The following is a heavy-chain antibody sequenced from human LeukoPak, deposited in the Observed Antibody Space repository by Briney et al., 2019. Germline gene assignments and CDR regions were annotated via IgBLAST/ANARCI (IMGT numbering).Heavy chain of an antibody. V-gene: IGHV1-69*13. Sequence: ASVKVSCKASGYTFTSYDINWVRQATGQGLEWMGGIIPIFGTANYAQKFQGRVTITADESTSTVYMELSSLRSEDTAVYYCAREGQGGTSSAFDYWGRGTLVTVSS. D-gene: IGHD2-2*01. CDR2: IIPIFGTA. CDR1: GYTFTSYD. J-gene: IGHJ4*02. CDR3: AREGQGGTSSAFDY.